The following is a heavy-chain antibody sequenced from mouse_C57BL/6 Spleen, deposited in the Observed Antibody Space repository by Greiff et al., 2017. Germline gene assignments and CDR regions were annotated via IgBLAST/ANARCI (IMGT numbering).Heavy chain of an antibody. CDR3: ARCLYYYDEGFDY. J-gene: IGHJ2*01. CDR1: GYAFSSYW. Sequence: VQLQQSGAELVKPGASVKISCKASGYAFSSYWMNWVKQRPGKGLEWIGQIYPGDGDTNYNGKFKGKATLTADKSSSTAYMQLSSLTSEDSAVYFCARCLYYYDEGFDYWGQGTTLTVSS. CDR2: IYPGDGDT. V-gene: IGHV1-80*01. D-gene: IGHD2-4*01.